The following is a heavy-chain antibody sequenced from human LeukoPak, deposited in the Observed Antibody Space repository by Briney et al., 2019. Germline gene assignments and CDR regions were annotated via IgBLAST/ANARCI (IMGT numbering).Heavy chain of an antibody. Sequence: PGGSLRVSCAASGFTFSSSEMNWVRQAPGKGLEWVSSISSSRSYIYYADSVKGRFTISRDNAKNSLYLQMNSLRAEDTAVYYCARDAFDIWGQGTMVTVSS. V-gene: IGHV3-21*01. CDR3: ARDAFDI. J-gene: IGHJ3*02. CDR2: ISSSRSYI. CDR1: GFTFSSSE.